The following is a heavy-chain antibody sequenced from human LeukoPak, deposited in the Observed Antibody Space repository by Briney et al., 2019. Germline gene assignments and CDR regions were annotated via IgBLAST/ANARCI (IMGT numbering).Heavy chain of an antibody. J-gene: IGHJ4*02. V-gene: IGHV3-23*01. CDR3: AKSDCGSDGCKLLNY. CDR1: GFIFSHYT. D-gene: IGHD2-21*01. CDR2: INGSGDAT. Sequence: PGGSLRLSCAASGFIFSHYTMTWVRQAPGKGLEWVSSINGSGDATKYADSVMGRFTISRDNSKNTVSLQMNSLRAEDTAVYYCAKSDCGSDGCKLLNYWGQGTLVTASS.